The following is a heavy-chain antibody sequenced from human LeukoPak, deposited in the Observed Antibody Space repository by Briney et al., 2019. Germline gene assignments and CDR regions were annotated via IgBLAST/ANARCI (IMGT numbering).Heavy chain of an antibody. J-gene: IGHJ6*02. CDR1: GHTVTGYY. CDR2: INPNSGGT. D-gene: IGHD2-15*01. V-gene: IGHV1-2*02. CDR3: ASVPRPGWPLTYYYYGMDV. Sequence: APVEVSGKASGHTVTGYYMLWVPQAPGQGLEWMGWINPNSGGTNNAQKFQGRVTRPRDTSISTAYMVLSRLRSDDTAVYYCASVPRPGWPLTYYYYGMDVWGQGTTVTVSS.